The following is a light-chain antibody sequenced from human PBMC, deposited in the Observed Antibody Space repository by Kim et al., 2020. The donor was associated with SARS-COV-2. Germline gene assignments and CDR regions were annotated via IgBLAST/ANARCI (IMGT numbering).Light chain of an antibody. CDR3: QKYNSAPT. V-gene: IGKV1-27*01. CDR2: GAS. J-gene: IGKJ1*01. Sequence: DFQMTQSPSSLSASVGDRVTITCRASQGISNYLAWYQQKPGKVPKLLIYGASTLQSGVPSRFSGSGSGTDFTLTISSLQPEDVATYYCQKYNSAPTFGQGTKVDIK. CDR1: QGISNY.